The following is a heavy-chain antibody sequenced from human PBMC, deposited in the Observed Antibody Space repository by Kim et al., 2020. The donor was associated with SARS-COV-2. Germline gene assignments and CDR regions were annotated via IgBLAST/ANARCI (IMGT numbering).Heavy chain of an antibody. CDR1: GFTFSSYG. CDR2: IWYDGSNK. D-gene: IGHD3-10*01. J-gene: IGHJ6*02. Sequence: GGSLRLSCAASGFTFSSYGMYWVRQAPGKGLEWVAVIWYDGSNKYYADSVKGRFTISRDNSKNTLYLQMNSLRAEDTAVYYCARDPTYYYGLSAYYYYGMDVWGQGTTVTVSS. V-gene: IGHV3-33*01. CDR3: ARDPTYYYGLSAYYYYGMDV.